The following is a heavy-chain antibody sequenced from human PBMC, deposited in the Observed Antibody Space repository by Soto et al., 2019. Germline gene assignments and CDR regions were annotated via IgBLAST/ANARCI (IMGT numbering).Heavy chain of an antibody. CDR1: GGSIRDNY. V-gene: IGHV4-59*12. CDR3: AGSGDIVSYYYYYGMDV. Sequence: SETLSLTCTVSGGSIRDNYWSWIRQPPGQGLEWIGYIYYSGSTNYNPSLKSRVTISVDKSKNQFSLKLSSVTAADTAVYYCAGSGDIVSYYYYYGMDVWGQGTTVTVSS. J-gene: IGHJ6*02. D-gene: IGHD2-15*01. CDR2: IYYSGST.